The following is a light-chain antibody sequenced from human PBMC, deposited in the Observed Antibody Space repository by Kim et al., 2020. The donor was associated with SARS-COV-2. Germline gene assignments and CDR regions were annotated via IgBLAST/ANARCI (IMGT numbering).Light chain of an antibody. CDR2: AAS. CDR1: QDLSIF. V-gene: IGKV1-12*01. CDR3: QQPSSFPLT. Sequence: ASVRERVTVTCRASQDLSIFLAWYQQKPGKAPKLLIYAASHLESGVPSRFSGSGSGTEFTLTIRSLQPEDIATYYCQQPSSFPLTFGGGTKVEIK. J-gene: IGKJ4*01.